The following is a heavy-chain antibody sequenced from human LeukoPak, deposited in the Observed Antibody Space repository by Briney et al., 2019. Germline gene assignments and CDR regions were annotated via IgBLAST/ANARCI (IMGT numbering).Heavy chain of an antibody. CDR2: IGSSGSTI. CDR1: EFTFSSYE. J-gene: IGHJ3*02. V-gene: IGHV3-48*03. CDR3: ASLIVVVPAATLNDAFDI. Sequence: GGSLRLSCAASEFTFSSYEMNWVRQAPGKGLEWVSYIGSSGSTIYYADSVKGRFTISRDNAKNSLYLQMNSLRAEDTAVYYCASLIVVVPAATLNDAFDIWGQGTMVTVSS. D-gene: IGHD2-2*01.